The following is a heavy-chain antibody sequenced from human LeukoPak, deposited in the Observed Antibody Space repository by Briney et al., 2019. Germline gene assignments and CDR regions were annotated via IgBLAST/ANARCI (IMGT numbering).Heavy chain of an antibody. J-gene: IGHJ5*02. Sequence: GRSLRLSCAASGFTFSSYAMHWVRQAPGKGLEWVAVISYDGSNKYYADSVKGRFTISRDNSKNTLYLQMNSLRAEDTAVYYCAGTRIGYDYSNYQTPNWFDPWGQGTLVTVSS. CDR2: ISYDGSNK. D-gene: IGHD4-11*01. CDR3: AGTRIGYDYSNYQTPNWFDP. V-gene: IGHV3-30*01. CDR1: GFTFSSYA.